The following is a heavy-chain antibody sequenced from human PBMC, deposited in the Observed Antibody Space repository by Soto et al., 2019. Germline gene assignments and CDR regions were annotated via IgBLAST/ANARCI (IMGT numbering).Heavy chain of an antibody. J-gene: IGHJ4*02. CDR2: ISYSGST. CDR1: SDSISSYY. CDR3: ARGTSWQLPFDY. V-gene: IGHV4-59*01. Sequence: SETLSLTCTVSSDSISSYYWSWIRKPPGKRLEWIGYISYSGSTDYNPSLKSRVTISGDTSKNQFSLKVSSVTAADTAVYYCARGTSWQLPFDYWGQGTLVPVS. D-gene: IGHD6-13*01.